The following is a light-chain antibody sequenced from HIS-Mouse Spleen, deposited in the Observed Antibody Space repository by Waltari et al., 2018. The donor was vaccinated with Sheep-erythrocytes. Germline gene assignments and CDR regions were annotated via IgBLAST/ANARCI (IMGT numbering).Light chain of an antibody. CDR2: AAS. CDR1: QSISSY. Sequence: DIQMTQSPSSLSASVGDRVTIPCRASQSISSYLNWYQQKPGKAPKLLIYAASSLQSGVPSRFSGSGSGTDFTLTIRSLQPEDFATYYCQQSYSTPQFTFGPGTKVDIK. CDR3: QQSYSTPQFT. V-gene: IGKV1-39*01. J-gene: IGKJ3*01.